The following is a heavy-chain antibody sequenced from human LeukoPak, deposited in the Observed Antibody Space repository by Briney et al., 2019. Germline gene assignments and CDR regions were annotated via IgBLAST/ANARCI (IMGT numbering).Heavy chain of an antibody. D-gene: IGHD6-6*01. Sequence: GGSLRLSCAASGFTFSSYSMNWVRQAPGKGLEWVSSISSSSSYIYYADSVKGRFTISRDNSKNTLYLQMNSLRAEDTAVYYCAKAHSSSYPHEAFDIWGQGTMVTVSS. CDR1: GFTFSSYS. J-gene: IGHJ3*02. CDR3: AKAHSSSYPHEAFDI. V-gene: IGHV3-21*04. CDR2: ISSSSSYI.